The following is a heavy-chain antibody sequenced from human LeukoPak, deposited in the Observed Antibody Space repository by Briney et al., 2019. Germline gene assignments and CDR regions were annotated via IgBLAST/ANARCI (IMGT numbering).Heavy chain of an antibody. CDR1: GFRFSDYY. V-gene: IGHV3-11*01. J-gene: IGHJ4*02. Sequence: GGSLRLSCAASGFRFSDYYMNWIRQAPGKGFEWISYISSTGGTTFYADSVKGRFTISRDHANNSLYLQMDSLRAEDTAIYYCARAIGSAWYADYWGQGILVTVSS. D-gene: IGHD6-19*01. CDR2: ISSTGGTT. CDR3: ARAIGSAWYADY.